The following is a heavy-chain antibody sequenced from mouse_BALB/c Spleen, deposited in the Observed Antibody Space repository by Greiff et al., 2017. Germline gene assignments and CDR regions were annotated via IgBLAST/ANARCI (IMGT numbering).Heavy chain of an antibody. V-gene: IGHV3-2*02. CDR1: GYSITSDYA. Sequence: EVKLVESGPGLVKPSQSLSLTCTVTGYSITSDYAWNWIRQFPGNKLEWMGYISYSGSTSYNPSLKSRISITRDTSKNQFFLQLNSVTTEDTATYYCARLGGSSLWFAYWGQGTLVTVSA. D-gene: IGHD1-1*01. J-gene: IGHJ3*01. CDR3: ARLGGSSLWFAY. CDR2: ISYSGST.